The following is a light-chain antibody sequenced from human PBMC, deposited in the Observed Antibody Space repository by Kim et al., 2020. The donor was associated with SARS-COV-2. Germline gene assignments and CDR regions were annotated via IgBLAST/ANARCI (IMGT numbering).Light chain of an antibody. J-gene: IGLJ1*01. CDR2: EVS. CDR1: RRDVVGYNC. Sequence: PGQTRHFSGTGTRRDVVGYNCVSEDQQHPGKAPKLMIYEVSKRPSVVPDRFSGSKSGTTASLTISGLQAEDEADYYCCSYAGSYVFGAGTKVTVL. V-gene: IGLV2-11*01. CDR3: CSYAGSYV.